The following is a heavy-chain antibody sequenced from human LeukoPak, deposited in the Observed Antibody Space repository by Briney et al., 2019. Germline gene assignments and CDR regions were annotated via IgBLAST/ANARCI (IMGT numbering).Heavy chain of an antibody. CDR3: ARDRGDYGSSDF. Sequence: SETLSLTCTVSGGSISNYYWSWIRQPAEKGLEWIGRIHTSGRTNYNPSLKSRVTMSVDTPKNQFSLKLNSVTAADTAVYYCARDRGDYGSSDFWGQGTLVTVSS. V-gene: IGHV4-4*07. CDR2: IHTSGRT. D-gene: IGHD2-21*02. J-gene: IGHJ4*02. CDR1: GGSISNYY.